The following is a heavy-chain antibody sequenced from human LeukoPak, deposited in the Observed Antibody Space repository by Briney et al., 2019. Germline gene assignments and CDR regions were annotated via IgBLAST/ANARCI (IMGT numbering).Heavy chain of an antibody. CDR2: IYSDGNT. V-gene: IGHV3-53*01. D-gene: IGHD6-13*01. CDR1: GFTVSSIY. J-gene: IGHJ4*02. Sequence: GGSLRLSCAVSGFTVSSIYMTWVRQAPGKGIEWVSSIYSDGNTYYADSVKGRFTLSRDSSRNTLYLQMNDLRVEDTAVYYCAGDTHSSSWYDYWGQGTLVTVSS. CDR3: AGDTHSSSWYDY.